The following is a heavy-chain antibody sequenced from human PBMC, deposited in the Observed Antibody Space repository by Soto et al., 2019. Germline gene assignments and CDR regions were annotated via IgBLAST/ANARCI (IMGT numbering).Heavy chain of an antibody. V-gene: IGHV3-33*01. CDR3: ARGVPASTYYGSGSNDY. Sequence: QVQLVESGGGVVQPGRSLRLSCAASGFTFSSYGMHWVRQAPGKGLEWVAVIWYDGSNKYYADSVKGRFTISRDNSKNTLYLQMNSLRAEDTAVYYCARGVPASTYYGSGSNDYWGQGTLVTVSS. J-gene: IGHJ4*02. D-gene: IGHD3-10*01. CDR2: IWYDGSNK. CDR1: GFTFSSYG.